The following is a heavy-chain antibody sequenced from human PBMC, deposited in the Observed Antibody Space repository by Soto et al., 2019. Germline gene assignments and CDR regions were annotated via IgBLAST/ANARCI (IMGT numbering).Heavy chain of an antibody. Sequence: QVQLVESGGGMVQPGNSLRPSWAPSGFTFSTYAMQGFRRAPDKGLDWVAGVSGDGEAEYYADSVKGGFTISRDNSGDTLSLQMNSLRPEDTAVYYCVKEATVKAAHHFDSWGQGTLVTVST. D-gene: IGHD4-4*01. CDR2: VSGDGEAE. CDR1: GFTFSTYA. J-gene: IGHJ4*02. CDR3: VKEATVKAAHHFDS. V-gene: IGHV3-30*18.